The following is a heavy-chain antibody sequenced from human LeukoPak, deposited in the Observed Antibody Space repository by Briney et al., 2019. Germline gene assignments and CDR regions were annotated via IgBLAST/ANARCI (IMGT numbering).Heavy chain of an antibody. D-gene: IGHD3-10*01. CDR2: ISGYNGNT. Sequence: ASVKVSCKASGYTFTNYGMRWVRQAPGQGLEWMGWISGYNGNTKYAQKLQGRVTMTTDTSTSTAYMELRSLRSDDTAVYYCARALLGLGELTPFDYWGQGTLVTVSS. CDR3: ARALLGLGELTPFDY. V-gene: IGHV1-18*01. J-gene: IGHJ4*02. CDR1: GYTFTNYG.